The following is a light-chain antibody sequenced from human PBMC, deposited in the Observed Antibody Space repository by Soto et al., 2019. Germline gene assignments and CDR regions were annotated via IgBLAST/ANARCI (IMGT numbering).Light chain of an antibody. J-gene: IGKJ1*01. CDR2: GAS. V-gene: IGKV3-20*01. Sequence: IVLTQSPGTLSLSPGERATLSCRASQSVSSNYLAWYQQKPGQAPRLLIYGASSRATGIPDRFSGSGSGTDFTLTISRLEPEDFAVYYCQHYAYSRTFGQGTKVEIK. CDR3: QHYAYSRT. CDR1: QSVSSNY.